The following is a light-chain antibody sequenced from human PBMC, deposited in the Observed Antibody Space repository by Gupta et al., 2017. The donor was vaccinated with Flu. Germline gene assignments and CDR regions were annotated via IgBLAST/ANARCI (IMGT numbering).Light chain of an antibody. J-gene: IGLJ1*01. CDR3: QSADSSGSYV. CDR1: IFPKQY. Sequence: SGDIFPKQYAYCYQQKPGQAPVLMIYKDTERASGTPERFSGSISRTTVTLTISGVRAEDEADYYCQSADSSGSYVFGTGTKFTVL. CDR2: KDT. V-gene: IGLV3-25*03.